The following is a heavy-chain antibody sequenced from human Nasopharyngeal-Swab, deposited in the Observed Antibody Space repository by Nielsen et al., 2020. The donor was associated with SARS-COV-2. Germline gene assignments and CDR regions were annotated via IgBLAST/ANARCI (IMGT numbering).Heavy chain of an antibody. CDR3: ARDGPEPENWGVLCY. CDR1: GFTFSSYS. J-gene: IGHJ4*02. V-gene: IGHV3-21*01. CDR2: INSSSSYI. D-gene: IGHD7-27*01. Sequence: LSLTCAASGFTFSSYSMNWVRQAPGKGLEWVSSINSSSSYIYYADSVKGRFTISRDNAKNSLYLQMNSLRAEDTAVYYCARDGPEPENWGVLCYWGQGTLVTVSS.